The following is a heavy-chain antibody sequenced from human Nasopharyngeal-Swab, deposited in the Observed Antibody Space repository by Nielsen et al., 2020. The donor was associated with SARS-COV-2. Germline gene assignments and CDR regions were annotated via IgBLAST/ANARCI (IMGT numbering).Heavy chain of an antibody. D-gene: IGHD3-10*01. CDR3: ARIIFTRGSGSYYAFDY. V-gene: IGHV4-31*03. J-gene: IGHJ4*02. Sequence: SETLSLTCTVSGGSISSGAYYWSWIRQHPGKGLEWIGYIYYSGNTYYNPSLKSRVTISVDTSQNQFSLILRSVTAADTAVYYCARIIFTRGSGSYYAFDYWGQGTLVTVSS. CDR1: GGSISSGAYY. CDR2: IYYSGNT.